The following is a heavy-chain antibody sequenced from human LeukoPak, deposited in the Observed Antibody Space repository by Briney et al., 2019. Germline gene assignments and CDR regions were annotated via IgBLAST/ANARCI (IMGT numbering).Heavy chain of an antibody. CDR3: ARVLTGDHVGSPIDY. V-gene: IGHV1-2*02. Sequence: ASVKVSFKASGYTFTGYYMHWVRQAPGQGLEWMGWINPNSGGTNYAQNFQGRVTMTRDTSISTAYMELSRLRSDDTAVYYCARVLTGDHVGSPIDYWGQGTLVTVSS. CDR1: GYTFTGYY. J-gene: IGHJ4*02. CDR2: INPNSGGT. D-gene: IGHD7-27*01.